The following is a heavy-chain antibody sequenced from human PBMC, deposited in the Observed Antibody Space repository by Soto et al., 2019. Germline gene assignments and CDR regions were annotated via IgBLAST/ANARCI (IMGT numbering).Heavy chain of an antibody. V-gene: IGHV3-30*04. CDR1: EFTFSTYA. CDR3: VRGGATGVPFSFDI. Sequence: QVQLVESGGGVVQPGQSLRLSCAASEFTFSTYAMHWVRQAPGKGLEWVGVMSYDGSTQYYTDSVEGRFTISRDNSMNTLYLQMNSLRPEDTGVYFCVRGGATGVPFSFDIWGQGTKVTVSS. D-gene: IGHD7-27*01. J-gene: IGHJ3*02. CDR2: MSYDGSTQ.